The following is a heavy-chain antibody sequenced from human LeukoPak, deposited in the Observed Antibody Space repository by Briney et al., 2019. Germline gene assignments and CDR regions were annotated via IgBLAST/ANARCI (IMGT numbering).Heavy chain of an antibody. CDR2: ISGSGGST. J-gene: IGHJ4*02. D-gene: IGHD1-7*01. Sequence: GGSLRLSCAASGFTFSSYAMSWVRQAPGKGLEWFAAISGSGGSTYYADSVKGRFTISRDNSKNTLYLQMNSLRAEDTAVYYCAKVGQLELPTLWGQGTLVTVSS. CDR3: AKVGQLELPTL. V-gene: IGHV3-23*01. CDR1: GFTFSSYA.